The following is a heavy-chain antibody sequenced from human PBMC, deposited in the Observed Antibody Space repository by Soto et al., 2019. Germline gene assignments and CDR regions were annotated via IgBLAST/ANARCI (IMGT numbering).Heavy chain of an antibody. Sequence: SETLSLTCTVSGGSISSSNWWSWVRQPPGKGLEWIGEIYHSGSTNYNPSLKSRVTISVDKSKNQFSLKLTSVTAADTAVYYCARDKITGLFDYWGQGTLVTVSS. CDR2: IYHSGST. CDR1: GGSISSSNW. CDR3: ARDKITGLFDY. V-gene: IGHV4-4*02. D-gene: IGHD2-8*02. J-gene: IGHJ4*02.